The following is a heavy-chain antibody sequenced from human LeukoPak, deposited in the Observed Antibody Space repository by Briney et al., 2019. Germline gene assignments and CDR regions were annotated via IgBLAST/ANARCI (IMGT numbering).Heavy chain of an antibody. CDR1: GFTFRAYA. D-gene: IGHD1-26*01. J-gene: IGHJ4*02. CDR2: ISGSGGST. Sequence: PGGSLRLSCAASGFTFRAYAMSWVRQAPGKGLEWVSGISGSGGSTYYADSVKGRFTISRDNSKNTLYLQMNSLTDEDTAVYYCAKKWGVGTTTLDYFDYWGQGTLVTVSS. CDR3: AKKWGVGTTTLDYFDY. V-gene: IGHV3-23*01.